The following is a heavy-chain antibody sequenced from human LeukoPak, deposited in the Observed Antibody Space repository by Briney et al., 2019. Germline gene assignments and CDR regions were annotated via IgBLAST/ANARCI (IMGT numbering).Heavy chain of an antibody. D-gene: IGHD3-22*01. J-gene: IGHJ4*02. CDR2: ISSSSSYI. CDR1: GFTFSSYS. Sequence: GGSLRLSCAASGFTFSSYSMNWVRQAPGKGLEWVSSISSSSSYIYYADSVKGRFTISRDNAKSSLYLQMNSLRAEDTAVYYCARGDYYDSSGPDLFDYWGQGTLVTVSS. CDR3: ARGDYYDSSGPDLFDY. V-gene: IGHV3-21*01.